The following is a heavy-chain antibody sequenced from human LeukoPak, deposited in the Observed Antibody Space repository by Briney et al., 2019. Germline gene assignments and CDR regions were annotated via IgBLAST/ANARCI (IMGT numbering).Heavy chain of an antibody. CDR3: ARGRFTFNDY. CDR1: GGSFSGYY. D-gene: IGHD2/OR15-2a*01. CDR2: INHSGST. V-gene: IGHV4-34*01. Sequence: PSETLSLTCAVYGGSFSGYYWSWIRPPPGKGLEWIGEINHSGSTNYNPSLKSRVTISVDTSKNQFSLKLSSVTAADTAVYYCARGRFTFNDYWDQGTLVTVSS. J-gene: IGHJ4*02.